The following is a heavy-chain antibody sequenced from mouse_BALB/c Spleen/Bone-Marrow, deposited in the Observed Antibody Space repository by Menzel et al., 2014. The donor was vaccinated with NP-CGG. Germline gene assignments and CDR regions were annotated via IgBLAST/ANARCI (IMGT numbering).Heavy chain of an antibody. Sequence: VPLLEPGGGLAQPGGPLRLSCVASGLTFSSYGMSWVRQTPGKRLELVATINSNGGSTYYPDSVKGRFTISRDNAKNTLYLQMNSLKSEDTAMYYCARERDGYFRDAMDYWGQGTSVPDSS. J-gene: IGHJ4*01. CDR3: ARERDGYFRDAMDY. CDR1: GLTFSSYG. CDR2: INSNGGST. D-gene: IGHD2-3*01. V-gene: IGHV5-6-3*01.